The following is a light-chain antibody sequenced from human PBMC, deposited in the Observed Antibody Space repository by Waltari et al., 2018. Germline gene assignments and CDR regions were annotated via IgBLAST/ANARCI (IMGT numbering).Light chain of an antibody. J-gene: IGKJ1*01. V-gene: IGKV3-15*01. Sequence: EILMTQSPATLSLSPGERATLSCRASQSIGPHLAWYQQKLGQAPRLLMFAASTRAPGIPARFSGSGSGTDFTLTISGLQSEDFALYYCQQYDDWPPWTFGQGTKVEIK. CDR2: AAS. CDR1: QSIGPH. CDR3: QQYDDWPPWT.